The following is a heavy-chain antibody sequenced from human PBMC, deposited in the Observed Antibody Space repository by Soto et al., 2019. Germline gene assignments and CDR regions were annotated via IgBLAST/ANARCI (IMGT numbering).Heavy chain of an antibody. V-gene: IGHV1-3*01. Sequence: QVQLVQSGAEVKKPGASVKVSCKASGYTFTSYAMHWVRQAPGQRLEWMGWINAGNGNTKYSQKFQGRVTITRDTAAYTVXMELSSLRSEDTAVYYCARDEHTYYYDSSGYPGDYWGQGTLVTVSS. CDR1: GYTFTSYA. CDR3: ARDEHTYYYDSSGYPGDY. D-gene: IGHD3-22*01. J-gene: IGHJ4*02. CDR2: INAGNGNT.